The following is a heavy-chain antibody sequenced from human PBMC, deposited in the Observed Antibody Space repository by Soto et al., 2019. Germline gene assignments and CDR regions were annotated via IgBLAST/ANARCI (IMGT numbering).Heavy chain of an antibody. J-gene: IGHJ6*02. CDR2: IYPGDSGT. Sequence: PGESLKISCKGSGYSFTSYWIGWVRQMPGKGLEWMGIIYPGDSGTRYSPSFQGQVTISADKSISTAYLQWSSLKASDTAMYYCARHYCSSTSCYPVYYYYYGMDVWGQGTTVTVSS. V-gene: IGHV5-51*01. CDR1: GYSFTSYW. D-gene: IGHD2-2*01. CDR3: ARHYCSSTSCYPVYYYYYGMDV.